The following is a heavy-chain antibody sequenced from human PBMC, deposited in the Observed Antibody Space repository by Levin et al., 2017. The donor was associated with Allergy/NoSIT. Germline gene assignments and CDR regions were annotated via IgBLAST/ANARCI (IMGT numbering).Heavy chain of an antibody. CDR3: ARDTAEPHRGFCSGGTCYYHYGLDV. V-gene: IGHV3-11*01. Sequence: KPGGSLRLSCEASGFSFSDYYMSWIRQAPGKGLEWVSYISSSGSTIDYTDSVKGRFTISRDNAQNSLYLQMNSLRAEDTAVYYCARDTAEPHRGFCSGGTCYYHYGLDVWGQGTTVTVSS. CDR1: GFSFSDYY. CDR2: ISSSGSTI. J-gene: IGHJ6*02. D-gene: IGHD2-15*01.